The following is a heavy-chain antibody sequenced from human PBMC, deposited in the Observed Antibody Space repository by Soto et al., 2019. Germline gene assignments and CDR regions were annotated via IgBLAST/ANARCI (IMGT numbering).Heavy chain of an antibody. CDR2: IWYDGSNE. D-gene: IGHD6-19*01. J-gene: IGHJ6*02. CDR3: ARDDIPGIAVATFGMDV. V-gene: IGHV3-33*01. CDR1: GFIFSNFG. Sequence: PGGSLRLSCAASGFIFSNFGMHWVRQAPGKGLEWVAVIWYDGSNEYYADSVKGRFTISKDNSKNTLYLQMNSLGAEDTAVYYCARDDIPGIAVATFGMDVWGQGTTVTVSS.